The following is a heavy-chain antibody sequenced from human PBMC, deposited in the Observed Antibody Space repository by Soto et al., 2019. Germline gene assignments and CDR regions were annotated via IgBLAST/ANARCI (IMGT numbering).Heavy chain of an antibody. V-gene: IGHV3-53*01. CDR2: IYSGGST. Sequence: PGGFLRLSCAASGFSVSSNCRSWVRQAPGKGLEWVSVIYSGGSTYYADSVKGRFTISRDNSKNTLYLQMNSLRAEDTAVYYCARDMVRGMDVWGQGTTVTVSS. CDR1: GFSVSSNC. J-gene: IGHJ6*02. D-gene: IGHD3-10*01. CDR3: ARDMVRGMDV.